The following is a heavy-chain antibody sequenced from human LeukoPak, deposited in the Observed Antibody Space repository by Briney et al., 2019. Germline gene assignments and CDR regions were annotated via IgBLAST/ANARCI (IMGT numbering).Heavy chain of an antibody. J-gene: IGHJ3*02. CDR1: GYTFTGYY. D-gene: IGHD3-10*01. CDR2: INPYSGDT. CDR3: ARSYGSGRREVFDI. V-gene: IGHV1-2*02. Sequence: ASVKVSCKASGYTFTGYYMHWVRQAPGQGLEWMGWINPYSGDTNFAQKFQGRVTMTGDTSIRTAYMELRRLRSDDTAVYYCARSYGSGRREVFDIWGQGTRVTVSS.